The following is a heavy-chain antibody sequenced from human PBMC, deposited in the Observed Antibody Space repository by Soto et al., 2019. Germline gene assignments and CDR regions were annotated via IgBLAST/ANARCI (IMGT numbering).Heavy chain of an antibody. D-gene: IGHD6-13*01. CDR1: GFTFSSYG. CDR3: ARDSLYSSSCPDL. CDR2: IWYDGSNK. V-gene: IGHV3-33*01. J-gene: IGHJ2*01. Sequence: QVQLVESGGGVVQPGRSLRLSCAASGFTFSSYGMHWVRQAPGKGLEWVAVIWYDGSNKYYADSVKGRFTISRDNSKNTLYLQMNSLRAEDTAVYYCARDSLYSSSCPDLWGRGTLVTVSS.